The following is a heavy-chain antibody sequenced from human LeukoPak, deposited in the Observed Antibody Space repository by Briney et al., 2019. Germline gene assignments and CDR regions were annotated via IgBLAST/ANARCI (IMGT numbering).Heavy chain of an antibody. Sequence: GGSLRLSCAASGFTFSSSSMSWVRQAPGKGLEWVSLSSGRSGNTYYADSVKGRFTISRDNSRNTLYLQMNSLRADDTAEYYCAKRDYDHHYMDVWGKGTTVTVSS. CDR2: SSGRSGNT. J-gene: IGHJ6*03. CDR1: GFTFSSSS. V-gene: IGHV3-23*01. CDR3: AKRDYDHHYMDV.